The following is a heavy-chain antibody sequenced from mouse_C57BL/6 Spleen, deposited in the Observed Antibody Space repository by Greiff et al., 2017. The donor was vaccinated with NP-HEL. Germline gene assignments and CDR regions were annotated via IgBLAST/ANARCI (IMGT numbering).Heavy chain of an antibody. V-gene: IGHV1-61*01. CDR2: IYPSDSET. CDR3: ARKTTVVSYWYFDV. J-gene: IGHJ1*03. CDR1: GYTFTSYW. Sequence: QVQLQQPGAELVRPGSSVKLSCKASGYTFTSYWMDWVKQRPGQGLEWIGNIYPSDSETHYNQKFKDKATWTVDKSSSTAYMQLSSLTSEDSAVYYCARKTTVVSYWYFDVRGTGTTGTVSS. D-gene: IGHD1-1*01.